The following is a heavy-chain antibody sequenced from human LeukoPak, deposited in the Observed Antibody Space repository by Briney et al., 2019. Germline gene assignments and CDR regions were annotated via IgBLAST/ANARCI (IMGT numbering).Heavy chain of an antibody. Sequence: SVKVSCKASGGTFSSYAISWVRQAPGQGLEWMGGIIPIFGTANYAQKFQGRVTITADKSTSTAYMELSSLRSDDTAVYYCARAGRYCSGGSCYLDYWGQGTLVTVSS. CDR3: ARAGRYCSGGSCYLDY. CDR1: GGTFSSYA. D-gene: IGHD2-15*01. CDR2: IIPIFGTA. V-gene: IGHV1-69*06. J-gene: IGHJ4*02.